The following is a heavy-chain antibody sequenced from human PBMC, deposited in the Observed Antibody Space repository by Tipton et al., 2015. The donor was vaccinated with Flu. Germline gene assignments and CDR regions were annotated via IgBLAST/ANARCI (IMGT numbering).Heavy chain of an antibody. V-gene: IGHV4-61*02. D-gene: IGHD5-18*01. CDR1: GASISSGDYF. J-gene: IGHJ6*02. CDR2: ISTRGHT. CDR3: ARGQRYTHGLNTVYYYYYMDV. Sequence: TLSLTCSVSGASISSGDYFWTWIRQSAGKGLELIGRISTRGHTYYSPSFESRVTISKDTSKRQVSLKVRSVTAADAAVYFCARGQRYTHGLNTVYYYYYMDVWGQGTTVTVSS.